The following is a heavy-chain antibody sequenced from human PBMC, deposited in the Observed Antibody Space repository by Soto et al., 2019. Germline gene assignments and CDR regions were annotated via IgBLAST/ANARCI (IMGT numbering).Heavy chain of an antibody. Sequence: QVQLVQSGVEVKKSGASVKVSCTASGYSFTSDGINWVRQAPGQGLEWMGWISAYNGKTDYAQKFQDRVTLTTDTYTSTAYMELTSLISDDTAVYYCARGSDLDYWGQGTLVTVSS. V-gene: IGHV1-18*01. CDR1: GYSFTSDG. CDR3: ARGSDLDY. J-gene: IGHJ4*02. D-gene: IGHD6-19*01. CDR2: ISAYNGKT.